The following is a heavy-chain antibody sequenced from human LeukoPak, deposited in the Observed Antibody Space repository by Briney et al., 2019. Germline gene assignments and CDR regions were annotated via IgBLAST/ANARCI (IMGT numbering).Heavy chain of an antibody. Sequence: SETQSLTCTVSGASISDYYWSWIRQPPGQGLEWIGYVFDSGGANYNPSLKSRVTISVDTSKNQFSVKLGSVTAADTAVYYCAAALGRYGDYSRGYYFDYWGQGTLVTVSS. CDR2: VFDSGGA. J-gene: IGHJ4*02. CDR3: AAALGRYGDYSRGYYFDY. CDR1: GASISDYY. D-gene: IGHD4-17*01. V-gene: IGHV4-59*13.